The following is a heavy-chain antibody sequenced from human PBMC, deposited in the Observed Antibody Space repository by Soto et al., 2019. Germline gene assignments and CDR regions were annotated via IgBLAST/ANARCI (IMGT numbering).Heavy chain of an antibody. CDR1: GFTFSSYA. D-gene: IGHD6-19*01. V-gene: IGHV3-30-3*01. Sequence: GGSLRLSCAASGFTFSSYAMHWVRQAPGKGLEWVAVISYDGSNKYYADSVKGRFTISRDNSKNTLYLQMNSLRAEDTAVYYWARAIAVAEYYYRGMGVCGNGSMVTVSS. J-gene: IGHJ6*04. CDR2: ISYDGSNK. CDR3: ARAIAVAEYYYRGMGV.